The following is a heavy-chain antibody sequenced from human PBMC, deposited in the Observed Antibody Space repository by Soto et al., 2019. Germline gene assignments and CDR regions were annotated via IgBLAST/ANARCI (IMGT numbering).Heavy chain of an antibody. J-gene: IGHJ5*02. D-gene: IGHD4-17*01. CDR2: IYHSGST. Sequence: QLQLQESGSGLVKPSQTLSLTCAVSGGSISSGGYSWSWIRQPPGKGLEWIGYIYHSGSTYYNPSLKSRVTISVDRSKNQFSLKLSSVTAADTAVYYCARETKEYGDYQGNWFDPWGQGTLVTVSS. V-gene: IGHV4-30-2*01. CDR1: GGSISSGGYS. CDR3: ARETKEYGDYQGNWFDP.